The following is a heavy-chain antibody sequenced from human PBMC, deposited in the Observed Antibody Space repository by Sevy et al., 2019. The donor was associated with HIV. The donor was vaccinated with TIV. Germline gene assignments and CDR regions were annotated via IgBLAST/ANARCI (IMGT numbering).Heavy chain of an antibody. D-gene: IGHD3-22*01. CDR3: AGGRYDSSGSFDAFDI. Sequence: GGSLRLSCAASGFTFNNYAMNWVRQAPGKRLEWVSTIFGNGDVSISFGNGDVTYYADSVRGRFTISRDSSKNRLYLQMNSLRAEDTALYYCAGGRYDSSGSFDAFDIWGQGTMVTVSS. CDR1: GFTFNNYA. J-gene: IGHJ3*02. V-gene: IGHV3-23*01. CDR2: IFGNGDVSISFGNGDVT.